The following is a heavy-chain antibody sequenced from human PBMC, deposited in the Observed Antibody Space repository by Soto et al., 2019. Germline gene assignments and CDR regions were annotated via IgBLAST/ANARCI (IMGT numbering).Heavy chain of an antibody. J-gene: IGHJ4*02. CDR3: ARGAPITPGTFAY. D-gene: IGHD3-16*01. CDR2: ISPSGSYM. V-gene: IGHV3-21*04. Sequence: GGSLSLSCAAPGFIFNTYSMDWVRQAPGKGLEWVASISPSGSYMYYGDSLKGRFTVSRDNAKNSLYLQMDSLRAEDTAVYYCARGAPITPGTFAYWGRGTLVTVSS. CDR1: GFIFNTYS.